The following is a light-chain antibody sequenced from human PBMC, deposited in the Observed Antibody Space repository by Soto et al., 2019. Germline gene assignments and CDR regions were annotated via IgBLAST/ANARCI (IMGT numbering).Light chain of an antibody. J-gene: IGKJ4*01. CDR1: HSFSSSY. CDR2: GAS. V-gene: IGKV3-20*01. Sequence: EIVLTQSPGTLSLSPGDRATLSRRASHSFSSSYLAWYQQKPGQAPRLLIYGASSRATGIPDRFSGSGSGTDFTLTISSLQPEDVGHYYCQQANNMPLTFGGGTKVDI. CDR3: QQANNMPLT.